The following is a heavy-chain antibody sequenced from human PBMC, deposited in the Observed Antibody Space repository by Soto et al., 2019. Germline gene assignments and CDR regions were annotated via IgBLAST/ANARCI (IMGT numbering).Heavy chain of an antibody. CDR2: IKSKTDGGTT. D-gene: IGHD6-13*01. J-gene: IGHJ4*02. V-gene: IGHV3-15*01. CDR3: TTDLAAAADTHY. Sequence: PGGSLRLSCAASGFTFSNAWMSWVRQAPGKGLEWVGRIKSKTDGGTTDYAAPVKGRFTISRDDSKNTLYLQMNSLKTEDTAVYYCTTDLAAAADTHYWGQGTLVTVSS. CDR1: GFTFSNAW.